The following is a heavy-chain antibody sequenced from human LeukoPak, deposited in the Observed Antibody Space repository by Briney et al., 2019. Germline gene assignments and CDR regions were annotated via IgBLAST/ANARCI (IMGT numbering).Heavy chain of an antibody. V-gene: IGHV1-46*01. D-gene: IGHD3-3*01. CDR1: GYTFTSYY. Sequence: ASVKVSCKASGYTFTSYYMHWVRQAPGQGLEWMGIINPSGGSTSYAQKFQGRVTMTRDTSTSTVYMELSSLRSEDTAVYYCAREAHYGRSYYDFWSGYYPPNWFDPWGQGILVTVSS. CDR3: AREAHYGRSYYDFWSGYYPPNWFDP. CDR2: INPSGGST. J-gene: IGHJ5*02.